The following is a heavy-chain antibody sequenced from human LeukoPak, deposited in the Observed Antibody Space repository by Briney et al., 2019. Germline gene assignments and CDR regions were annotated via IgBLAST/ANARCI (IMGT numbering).Heavy chain of an antibody. CDR3: AREPTSNWDLDY. D-gene: IGHD1-1*01. V-gene: IGHV3-30*03. CDR1: GFTFSSYG. CDR2: ISYDGSNK. J-gene: IGHJ4*02. Sequence: GGSLRLSCAASGFTFSSYGMHWVRQAPGKGLGWAAFISYDGSNKYYADSVKGRFTISRDNSKNTLYLQMNSLRAEDTAVYYCAREPTSNWDLDYWGQGTLVTVSS.